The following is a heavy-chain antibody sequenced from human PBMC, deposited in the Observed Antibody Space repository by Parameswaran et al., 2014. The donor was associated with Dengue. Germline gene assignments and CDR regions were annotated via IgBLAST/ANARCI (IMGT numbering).Heavy chain of an antibody. V-gene: IGHV3-11*06. CDR1: GFTFSDYY. Sequence: AGGSLRLSCAASGFTFSDYYMSWIRQAPGKGLEWVSYISSSSSYTNYADSVKGRFTISRDNAKNSLYLQMNSLRAEDTAVYYCARTPDDHVIDYWGQGTLVTVSS. CDR2: ISSSSSYT. CDR3: ARTPDDHVIDY. D-gene: IGHD3-16*02. J-gene: IGHJ4*02.